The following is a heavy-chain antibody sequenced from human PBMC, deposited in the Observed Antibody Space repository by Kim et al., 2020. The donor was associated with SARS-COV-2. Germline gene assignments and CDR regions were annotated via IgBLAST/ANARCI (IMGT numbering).Heavy chain of an antibody. D-gene: IGHD6-25*01. CDR2: IGTAGDT. V-gene: IGHV3-13*01. J-gene: IGHJ6*03. CDR1: GFTFSSYD. Sequence: GGSLRLSCAASGFTFSSYDMHWDRQATGKGLEWVSAIGTAGDTYYPGSVKGRFTISRENAKNSLYLQMNSLRAGDTAVYYCARASMAARVYYYYYYMDVWGKGTTVTVSS. CDR3: ARASMAARVYYYYYYMDV.